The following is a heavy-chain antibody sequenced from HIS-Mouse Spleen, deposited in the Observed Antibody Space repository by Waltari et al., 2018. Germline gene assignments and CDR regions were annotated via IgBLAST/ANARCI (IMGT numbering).Heavy chain of an antibody. CDR2: IYYSGST. CDR1: GGSISSSSYY. CDR3: AREIPYSSSWYDWYFDL. J-gene: IGHJ2*01. V-gene: IGHV4-39*07. Sequence: QLQLQESGPGLVKPSETLSLTCTVPGGSISSSSYYWGWIRQPPGKVLEWIGSIYYSGSTYYNPSLKSRVTISVDTSKNQFSLKLSSVTAADTAVYYCAREIPYSSSWYDWYFDLWGRGTLVTVSS. D-gene: IGHD6-13*01.